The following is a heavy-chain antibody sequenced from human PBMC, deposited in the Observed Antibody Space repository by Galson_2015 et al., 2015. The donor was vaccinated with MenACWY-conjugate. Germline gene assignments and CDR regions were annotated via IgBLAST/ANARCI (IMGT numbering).Heavy chain of an antibody. CDR1: GGSISSYY. J-gene: IGHJ5*02. CDR2: IYYSGST. V-gene: IGHV4-59*01. Sequence: ETLSLTCTVSGGSISSYYWSWIRQPPGKGLEWTGYIYYSGSTNYNPSLKSRVTISVDTSKNQFSLKLSSVTAADTAVYYCARDDSGSFDPWGQGTLVTVSS. D-gene: IGHD4-17*01. CDR3: ARDDSGSFDP.